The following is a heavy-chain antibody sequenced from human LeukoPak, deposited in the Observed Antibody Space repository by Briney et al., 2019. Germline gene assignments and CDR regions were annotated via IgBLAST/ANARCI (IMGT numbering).Heavy chain of an antibody. J-gene: IGHJ4*02. Sequence: GRSLRLSCAASGFTFSNYAMHWVRQAPGKGLEWVAVIFNDGSNKYYADSLKGRFTISRDNSKNTLYLQMDSLRAEDTAVHFCARDPQDQVGYHFDYWGQGTLVTVSS. V-gene: IGHV3-30*04. CDR2: IFNDGSNK. CDR3: ARDPQDQVGYHFDY. CDR1: GFTFSNYA. D-gene: IGHD5-12*01.